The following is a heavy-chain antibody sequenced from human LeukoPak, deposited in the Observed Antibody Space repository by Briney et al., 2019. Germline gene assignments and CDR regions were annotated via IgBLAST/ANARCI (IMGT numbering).Heavy chain of an antibody. CDR3: ATRHSNSGSAFRH. J-gene: IGHJ1*01. Sequence: SETLSLTCAVYGGSFSGYYWSWIRQPPGKGLEWIGEINHSGSTNYNPSLKSRVTISVDTSKNQFSLKLSSVTAADTAVYYCATRHSNSGSAFRHWGQGTLVTVSS. CDR1: GGSFSGYY. CDR2: INHSGST. D-gene: IGHD6-19*01. V-gene: IGHV4-34*01.